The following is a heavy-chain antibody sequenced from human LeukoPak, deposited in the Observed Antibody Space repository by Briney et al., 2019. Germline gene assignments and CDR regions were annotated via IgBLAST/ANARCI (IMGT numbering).Heavy chain of an antibody. J-gene: IGHJ5*02. D-gene: IGHD3-22*01. V-gene: IGHV4-30-4*01. CDR2: IYYIGST. CDR3: ARGYYDLNP. Sequence: SQTLSLTCTVSGGSISRGDYYWSWIRQPPGKGLEWIGYIYYIGSTYYSPSLKSRVTISVDTSKNQFSLNLSSVTAADTAVYYCARGYYDLNPWGQGTLVTVTS. CDR1: GGSISRGDYY.